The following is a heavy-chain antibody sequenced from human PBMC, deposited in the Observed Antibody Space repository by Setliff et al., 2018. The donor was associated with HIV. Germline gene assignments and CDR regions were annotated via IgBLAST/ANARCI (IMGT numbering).Heavy chain of an antibody. CDR3: ARGRGITLIAEFDY. Sequence: GGSLRLSCAASGFTFSSYSMNWVRQAPGKGLEWVSYISSGGGTYYADSVKGRFTISRDNSKNTLHLQMDSLRAEDTAVYYCARGRGITLIAEFDYWGQGTVVTVSS. CDR1: GFTFSSYS. D-gene: IGHD3-22*01. J-gene: IGHJ4*02. CDR2: ISSGGGT. V-gene: IGHV3-48*01.